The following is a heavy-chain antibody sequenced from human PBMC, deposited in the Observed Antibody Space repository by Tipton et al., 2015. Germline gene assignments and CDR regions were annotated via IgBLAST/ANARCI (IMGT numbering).Heavy chain of an antibody. J-gene: IGHJ1*01. D-gene: IGHD3-3*01. V-gene: IGHV4-59*12. CDR3: ARGLIGVAPWVH. CDR1: GGSISSYY. Sequence: TLSLTCTVSGGSISSYYWSWIRQPPGKGLEWIGYIFYSGSTNYNPSLKSRVTISVDTSKNQLSLKLSSVTAADTAVYYCARGLIGVAPWVHWGQGTLVTVSS. CDR2: IFYSGST.